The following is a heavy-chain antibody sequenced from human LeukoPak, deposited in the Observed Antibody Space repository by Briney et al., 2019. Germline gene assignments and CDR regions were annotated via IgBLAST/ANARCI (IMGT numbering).Heavy chain of an antibody. Sequence: PSETLSLTCTVSGGSISSGGYYWSWIRQHPGKGLEWIGYIYYSGSTYYNPSFKSRVIISVDTSKNQFSLKLSSVTAADTAVYYCARYCSSPSCYEGYYYGMDVWGQGTTVTVSS. D-gene: IGHD2-2*01. V-gene: IGHV4-31*03. J-gene: IGHJ6*02. CDR3: ARYCSSPSCYEGYYYGMDV. CDR2: IYYSGST. CDR1: GGSISSGGYY.